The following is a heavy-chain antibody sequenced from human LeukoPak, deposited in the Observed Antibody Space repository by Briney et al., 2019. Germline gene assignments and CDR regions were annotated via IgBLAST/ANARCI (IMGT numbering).Heavy chain of an antibody. D-gene: IGHD3-22*01. J-gene: IGHJ4*02. CDR3: AKMARNYYDSSGPLDY. CDR2: ISESGAGT. V-gene: IGHV3-23*01. CDR1: GITLRSYA. Sequence: PGGSLRLSCAASGITLRSYAMNWVRQAPGKGLEWVSSISESGAGTYYADSVKGRSTTSRDNYKNTLYLQMNSLRAEDTAVYYCAKMARNYYDSSGPLDYWGQGTLVTVSS.